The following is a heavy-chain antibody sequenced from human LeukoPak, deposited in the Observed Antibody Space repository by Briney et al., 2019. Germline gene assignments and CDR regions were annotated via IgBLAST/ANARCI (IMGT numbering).Heavy chain of an antibody. D-gene: IGHD3-10*01. CDR1: GYRSTTYW. Sequence: GEPLKISCKGSGYRSTTYWISWVGQLQGKGREWMRIFYSVDSDTTHSPYFQGQVTHSADKSISTAYQQWSSLKASDTAMYYCARHSGGAPPDAFDIWGQGTMVTVSS. CDR2: FYSVDSDT. V-gene: IGHV5-51*01. J-gene: IGHJ3*02. CDR3: ARHSGGAPPDAFDI.